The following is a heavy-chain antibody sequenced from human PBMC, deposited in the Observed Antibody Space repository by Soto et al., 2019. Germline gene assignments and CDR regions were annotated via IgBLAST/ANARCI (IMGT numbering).Heavy chain of an antibody. V-gene: IGHV1-69*06. Sequence: QVQLVQSGAEVKKPGSSVKVSCKASGGTFSSYAISWVRQAPGQGLEWMGGIIPIFGTANYAQKFQGRVTITADKSTSTAYMELSSLRSEDTAVYYCARDTRVGRLHGSGSYYYGMDVWGQGTTVTVSS. D-gene: IGHD1-26*01. CDR1: GGTFSSYA. J-gene: IGHJ6*02. CDR2: IIPIFGTA. CDR3: ARDTRVGRLHGSGSYYYGMDV.